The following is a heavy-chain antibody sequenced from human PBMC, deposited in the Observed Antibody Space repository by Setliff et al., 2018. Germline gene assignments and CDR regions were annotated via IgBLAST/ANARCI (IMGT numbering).Heavy chain of an antibody. Sequence: ASVKVSCKASGYIFKSYGISWVRQAPGQGLEWMGWISSYNDVTNYAQSFQGRVTMTTDTSKSAAYMDLRGLTSDDTAVYYCSRLVRYCTTTTCQRASGDDYWGQGTLVTVSS. D-gene: IGHD2-8*01. CDR1: GYIFKSYG. J-gene: IGHJ4*02. CDR2: ISSYNDVT. V-gene: IGHV1-18*01. CDR3: SRLVRYCTTTTCQRASGDDY.